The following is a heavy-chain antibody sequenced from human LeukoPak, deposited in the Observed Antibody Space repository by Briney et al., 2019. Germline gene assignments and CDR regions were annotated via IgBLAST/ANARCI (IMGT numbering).Heavy chain of an antibody. CDR1: GFSFSSYG. D-gene: IGHD3-10*01. CDR3: AKMVRGSGSYYRFDY. V-gene: IGHV3-30*02. Sequence: PGGSLRLSCAASGFSFSSYGMHWVRQAPGKGLEWVAFIRYDGSNKYYADSVKGRFTISRDNSKNTLYLQMNSLRAEDTAVYYCAKMVRGSGSYYRFDYWGQGTLVTVSS. CDR2: IRYDGSNK. J-gene: IGHJ4*02.